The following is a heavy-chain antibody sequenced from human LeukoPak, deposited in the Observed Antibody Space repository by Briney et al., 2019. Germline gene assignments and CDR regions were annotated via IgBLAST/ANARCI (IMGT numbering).Heavy chain of an antibody. CDR3: ARTSSSWL. V-gene: IGHV4-59*01. CDR2: IYDSGST. Sequence: SETLSLTCTASGASINNYYWSWIRQPPGKGLEWIGCIYDSGSTDYNPSLKSRVTISVDTSKNQFSLKLSSVTAADTAMYYCARTSSSWLWGQGTLVTVSS. D-gene: IGHD6-13*01. J-gene: IGHJ4*02. CDR1: GASINNYY.